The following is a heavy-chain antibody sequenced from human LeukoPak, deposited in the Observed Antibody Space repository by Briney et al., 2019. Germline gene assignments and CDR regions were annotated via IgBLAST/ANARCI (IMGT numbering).Heavy chain of an antibody. CDR1: GYTFTSYA. CDR3: ARPGIFLVGAYDY. J-gene: IGHJ4*02. D-gene: IGHD1-26*01. V-gene: IGHV1-3*01. Sequence: ASVKVSCKASGYTFTSYAMHWMRQAPGQRLEWMGWINAGNGNTKYSQKFQGRVTITRDTSASTAYMELSSLRSEDTAVYYCARPGIFLVGAYDYWGQGTLVTVSS. CDR2: INAGNGNT.